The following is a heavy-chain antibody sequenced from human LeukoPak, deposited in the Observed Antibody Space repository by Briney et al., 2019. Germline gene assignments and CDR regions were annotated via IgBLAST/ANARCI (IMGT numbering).Heavy chain of an antibody. CDR2: ISSSSDYI. D-gene: IGHD1-20*01. CDR1: GFTFSSFT. J-gene: IGHJ4*02. V-gene: IGHV3-21*01. CDR3: ARDSYNWNDGGADY. Sequence: GGSLRLSCAASGFTFSSFTMSWVCQAPGKGLEWVSSISSSSDYIYYADSVKGRFTISRDNAKNSLYLQMNSLRAEDTAVYYCARDSYNWNDGGADYWGQETLVTVSS.